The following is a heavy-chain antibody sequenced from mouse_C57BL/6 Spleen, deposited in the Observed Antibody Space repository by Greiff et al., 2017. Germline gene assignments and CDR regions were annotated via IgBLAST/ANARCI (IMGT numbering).Heavy chain of an antibody. CDR1: GFTFSSYA. D-gene: IGHD1-1*01. V-gene: IGHV5-4*01. CDR2: ISDGGSYT. J-gene: IGHJ1*03. CDR3: AREGDYYGSPRYFDV. Sequence: EVKLVESGGGLVKPGGSLKLSCAASGFTFSSYAMSWVRQTPEKRLEWVATISDGGSYTYYPDNVKGRFTISRDTAKNTLYLQISNLKSEDTAMDYCAREGDYYGSPRYFDVWGTGTTVTVSS.